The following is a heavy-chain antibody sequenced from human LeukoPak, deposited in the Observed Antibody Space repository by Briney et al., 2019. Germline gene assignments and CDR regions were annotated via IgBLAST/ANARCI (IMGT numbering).Heavy chain of an antibody. D-gene: IGHD6-13*01. CDR1: GFTFSNYA. J-gene: IGHJ2*01. V-gene: IGHV4-34*01. Sequence: PGGSLRLSCAASGFTFSNYAMSWIRQPPGKGLEWIGKINHSGSTNYNPSLKSRVTISVDTSKNQFSLKLSSVTAADTAVYYCARESRYSSSWHRAAYWYFDLWGRGTLVTVSS. CDR2: INHSGST. CDR3: ARESRYSSSWHRAAYWYFDL.